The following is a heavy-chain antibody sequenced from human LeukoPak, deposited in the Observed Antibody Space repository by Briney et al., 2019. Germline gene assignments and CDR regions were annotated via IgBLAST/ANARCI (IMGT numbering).Heavy chain of an antibody. D-gene: IGHD4-17*01. CDR2: IYYSGST. CDR1: GGSISSGDYY. Sequence: SETLSLTCTVSGGSISSGDYYWSWIRQPPGRGLEWIGYIYYSGSTYYNPSLKSRVTISVDTSKNQFSLKLSSVTAADTAVYYCARDTSDYVIDYWGQGTLVTVSS. J-gene: IGHJ4*02. V-gene: IGHV4-30-4*01. CDR3: ARDTSDYVIDY.